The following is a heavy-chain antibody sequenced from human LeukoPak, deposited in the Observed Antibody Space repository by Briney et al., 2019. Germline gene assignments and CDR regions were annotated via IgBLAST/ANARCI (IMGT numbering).Heavy chain of an antibody. CDR1: RFTLSNYA. D-gene: IGHD3-22*01. Sequence: QPGASLRLSCAASRFTLSNYAMSWVRQAPGKGLEWVSAISGSGGSTYYADSVKGRFTISRDNSKNTLYLQMNSLRAEDTAVYYCAKDRLPLSSAYYYVPFDYWGQGTLVTVSS. V-gene: IGHV3-23*01. J-gene: IGHJ4*02. CDR3: AKDRLPLSSAYYYVPFDY. CDR2: ISGSGGST.